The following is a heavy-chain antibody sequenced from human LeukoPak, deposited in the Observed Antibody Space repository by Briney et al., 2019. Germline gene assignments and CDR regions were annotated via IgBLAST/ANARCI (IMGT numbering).Heavy chain of an antibody. Sequence: GRSLRLSCAASGFTFSNYGMHWVRQAPGKGLEWVAVISYDESDKYYADSVKGRFTISRDNSKNTLYLQMNSLGTEDTGVYYCYTVLVWGGYDAKETDKWGQGTLVTVSS. J-gene: IGHJ4*02. CDR1: GFTFSNYG. CDR2: ISYDESDK. V-gene: IGHV3-30*03. CDR3: YTVLVWGGYDAKETDK. D-gene: IGHD5-12*01.